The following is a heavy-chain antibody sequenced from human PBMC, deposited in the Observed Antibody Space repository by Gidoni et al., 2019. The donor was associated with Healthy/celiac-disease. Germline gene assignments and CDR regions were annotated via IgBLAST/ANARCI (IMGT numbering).Heavy chain of an antibody. Sequence: QVQLVQSGAAVKKPGSSVKVSCKASGGTFSSYAISWVRHAPGQGHEWMGGVIPIYDTANYAQKFQGKVTITADKSTSTDYMELSSLRSKDTAVYDCARAELTGDPGGEYYYYGMDVWGQGTTVTVSS. CDR3: ARAELTGDPGGEYYYYGMDV. V-gene: IGHV1-69*06. D-gene: IGHD7-27*01. J-gene: IGHJ6*02. CDR2: VIPIYDTA. CDR1: GGTFSSYA.